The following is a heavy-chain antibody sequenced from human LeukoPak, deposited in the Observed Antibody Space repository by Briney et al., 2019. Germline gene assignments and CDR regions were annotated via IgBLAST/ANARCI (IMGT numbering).Heavy chain of an antibody. CDR3: SRPLTAYSSAWPFDS. J-gene: IGHJ4*02. CDR2: ISSRSTFT. Sequence: GGPLRLSCAASGFTFSDYYMSWIRQAPGKGLEWLSYISSRSTFTDYADSVKGRFTISRDNAKNSLYLQMNSLRAEDTAVYYCSRPLTAYSSAWPFDSWGQGTLVTVSS. V-gene: IGHV3-11*03. CDR1: GFTFSDYY. D-gene: IGHD6-19*01.